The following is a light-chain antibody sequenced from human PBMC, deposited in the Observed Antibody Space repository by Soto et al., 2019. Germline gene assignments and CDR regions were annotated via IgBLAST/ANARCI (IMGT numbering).Light chain of an antibody. CDR1: SSDVGGYNY. CDR2: DVS. CDR3: SSYTTSNTRQIV. V-gene: IGLV2-14*03. J-gene: IGLJ1*01. Sequence: SALTHPVSVSGAPGQSITIFCTGTSSDVGGYNYVSWYQHHPGKAPKLMIYDVSNRPSGVSNRFSGSKSGNTASLTISGLQPEDEADYYCSSYTTSNTRQIVFGTGTRSPS.